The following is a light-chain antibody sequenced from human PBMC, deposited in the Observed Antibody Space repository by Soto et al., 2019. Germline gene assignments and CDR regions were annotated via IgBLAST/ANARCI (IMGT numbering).Light chain of an antibody. CDR2: GAS. Sequence: EIVMTQSPATLSVSPGERAALSCRASQSVSSNFAWYQQKPGQAPRLLIYGASTRATGIPARFSGSGSGTEFTLTISSLQSEDFAVYYCQQYNNWPYTFGQGTKLVIK. CDR1: QSVSSN. V-gene: IGKV3-15*01. CDR3: QQYNNWPYT. J-gene: IGKJ2*01.